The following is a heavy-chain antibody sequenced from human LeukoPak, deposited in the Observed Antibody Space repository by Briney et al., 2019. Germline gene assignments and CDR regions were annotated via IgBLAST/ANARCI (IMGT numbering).Heavy chain of an antibody. Sequence: GGSPRLSCAASGFTFSSYAMHWVRQAPGKGLEWVAVISYDGSNKYYADSVKGRFTISRDNSKNTLYLQMNSLRAEDTAVYYCARGSEFLSSYDPIYDYWGQGTLVTVSS. CDR1: GFTFSSYA. CDR2: ISYDGSNK. J-gene: IGHJ4*02. V-gene: IGHV3-30*14. CDR3: ARGSEFLSSYDPIYDY. D-gene: IGHD5-12*01.